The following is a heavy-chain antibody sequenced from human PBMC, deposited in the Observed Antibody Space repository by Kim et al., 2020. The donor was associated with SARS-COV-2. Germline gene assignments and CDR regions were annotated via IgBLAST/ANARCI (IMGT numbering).Heavy chain of an antibody. CDR1: GGSISSNNW. D-gene: IGHD6-19*01. Sequence: SETLSLTCGVSGGSISSNNWWCWVRQPPGKGLEWSGDIYHSGTTNYNQSLKSRVTISVDKSKNQFFLNLRSITAADTAGYYYARPVAGSVWDVWGQGTTVTVSS. CDR2: IYHSGTT. V-gene: IGHV4-4*02. CDR3: ARPVAGSVWDV. J-gene: IGHJ6*02.